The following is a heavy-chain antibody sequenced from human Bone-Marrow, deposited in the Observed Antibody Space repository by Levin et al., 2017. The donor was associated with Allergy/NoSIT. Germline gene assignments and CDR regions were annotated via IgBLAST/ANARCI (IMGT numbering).Heavy chain of an antibody. V-gene: IGHV3-21*01. J-gene: IGHJ6*02. Sequence: GGSLRLSCAASGFTFSSYSMNWVRQAPGKGLEWVSSISSSSSYIYYADSVKGRFTISRDNAKNSLYLQMNSLRAEDTAVYYCAREKPEGWDSSGWYDYGMDVWGQGTTVTVSS. CDR3: AREKPEGWDSSGWYDYGMDV. CDR2: ISSSSSYI. CDR1: GFTFSSYS. D-gene: IGHD6-19*01.